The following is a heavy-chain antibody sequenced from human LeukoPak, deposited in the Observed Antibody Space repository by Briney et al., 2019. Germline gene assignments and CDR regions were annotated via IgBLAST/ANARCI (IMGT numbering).Heavy chain of an antibody. Sequence: GGSLRLSCAASGFTFSSYEMNWVRQAPGKGLEWVSYISSSGSTIYYADSVKGRFTISRDNAKNSLYLQMNSLRAEDTAVYYCARGDDEYYYDSSFDYWGQGTLVTVSS. J-gene: IGHJ4*02. CDR2: ISSSGSTI. CDR3: ARGDDEYYYDSSFDY. V-gene: IGHV3-48*03. D-gene: IGHD3-22*01. CDR1: GFTFSSYE.